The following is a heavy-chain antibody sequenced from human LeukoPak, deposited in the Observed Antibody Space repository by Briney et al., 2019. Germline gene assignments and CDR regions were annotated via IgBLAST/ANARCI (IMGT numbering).Heavy chain of an antibody. Sequence: SETLSLTCTVSGVSISSSSYYWGWIRQPPGKGLEWIGSIYYSGSTYYNPSLKSRVTISVDTSKNQFSLKLSSVTAADTAVYYCATVPIYYDILTGHTEYYFDYWGQGTLVTVSS. J-gene: IGHJ4*02. CDR1: GVSISSSSYY. D-gene: IGHD3-9*01. CDR2: IYYSGST. CDR3: ATVPIYYDILTGHTEYYFDY. V-gene: IGHV4-39*01.